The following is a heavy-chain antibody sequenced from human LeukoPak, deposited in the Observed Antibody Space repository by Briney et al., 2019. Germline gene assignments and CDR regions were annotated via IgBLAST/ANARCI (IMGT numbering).Heavy chain of an antibody. CDR3: ARSSVAAFDY. J-gene: IGHJ4*02. V-gene: IGHV3-23*01. Sequence: PGGTLRLSCAASGFTFSNYGMNWVRQAPGKGLEWVSALSSSGGSTYYADSVKGRFTISRDNSKNTLYLQMNSLRAEDTAVYYCARSSVAAFDYWGQGTLVTVSS. D-gene: IGHD2-15*01. CDR2: LSSSGGST. CDR1: GFTFSNYG.